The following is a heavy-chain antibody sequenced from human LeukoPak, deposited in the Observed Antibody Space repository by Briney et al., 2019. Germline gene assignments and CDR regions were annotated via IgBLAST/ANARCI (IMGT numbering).Heavy chain of an antibody. V-gene: IGHV4-34*01. Sequence: SETLSLNCTVYGGSFSGYYWSWIRQPPGKGLAWIGEINHSGSTNYNPSLKSRVTISVDTSKNQFSLKLSSVTAADTAVYYCARRILTGTDYFDYWGQGTLVTVSS. CDR1: GGSFSGYY. J-gene: IGHJ4*02. CDR2: INHSGST. CDR3: ARRILTGTDYFDY. D-gene: IGHD3-9*01.